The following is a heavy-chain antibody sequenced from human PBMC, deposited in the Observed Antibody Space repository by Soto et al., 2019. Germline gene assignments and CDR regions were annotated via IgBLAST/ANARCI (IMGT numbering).Heavy chain of an antibody. J-gene: IGHJ5*02. V-gene: IGHV5-51*01. Sequence: GESLKISCNGSGYSFTSHWIGWVRQMPGKGLEWMGIIYPGDSDTRYSPSFQGQVTISADKSISTAYLQWSSLKASDTAMYYCARSDTAMVMDWFDPWGQGTLVTVSS. CDR3: ARSDTAMVMDWFDP. D-gene: IGHD5-18*01. CDR1: GYSFTSHW. CDR2: IYPGDSDT.